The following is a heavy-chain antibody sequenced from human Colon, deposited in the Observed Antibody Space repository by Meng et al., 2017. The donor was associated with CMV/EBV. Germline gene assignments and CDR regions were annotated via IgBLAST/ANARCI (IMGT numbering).Heavy chain of an antibody. V-gene: IGHV3-74*01. J-gene: IGHJ4*02. CDR2: IKNDGSTT. CDR3: ARDIFWGQSDY. D-gene: IGHD3-9*01. CDR1: GFIFSNDW. Sequence: VQRGVAGGGLFQPGGSLTLSCEVSGFIFSNDWMHWVRQAPGKGLVWISRIKNDGSTTGYADSVKGRFTISRDNAKNTLYLQMNSLRAEDTAMYYCARDIFWGQSDYWGQGTLVTVSS.